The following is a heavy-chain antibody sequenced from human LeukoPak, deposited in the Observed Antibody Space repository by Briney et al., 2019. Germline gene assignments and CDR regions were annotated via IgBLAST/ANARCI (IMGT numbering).Heavy chain of an antibody. D-gene: IGHD2-15*01. CDR2: IWYDDSNK. CDR1: GFTFSSYG. V-gene: IGHV3-33*01. Sequence: GGSLRLSCAASGFTFSSYGMHWVRQAPGEGLEWVAVIWYDDSNKYYADSVKGRFTVSRDNSKNTLYLQMNSLRAEDTAVYYCARPSCSGGSCYPYYFDYWGQGTLVTVSS. J-gene: IGHJ4*02. CDR3: ARPSCSGGSCYPYYFDY.